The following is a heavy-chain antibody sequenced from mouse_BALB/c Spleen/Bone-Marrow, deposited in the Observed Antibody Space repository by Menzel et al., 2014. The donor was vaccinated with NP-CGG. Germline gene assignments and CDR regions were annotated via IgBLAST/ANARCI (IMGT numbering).Heavy chain of an antibody. Sequence: QVTLKESGPGILQPSQTLSLTCSFSGFSLSTYGIGVGWIRQPSGRDLEWLAHIWWTDNKYYNTALKSRLTISKDTTNSQVILKNASVDTADTATYYCARATMITTNAMDYWGQGTSVTVSS. CDR3: ARATMITTNAMDY. D-gene: IGHD2-4*01. J-gene: IGHJ4*01. CDR2: IWWTDNK. V-gene: IGHV8-11*01. CDR1: GFSLSTYGIG.